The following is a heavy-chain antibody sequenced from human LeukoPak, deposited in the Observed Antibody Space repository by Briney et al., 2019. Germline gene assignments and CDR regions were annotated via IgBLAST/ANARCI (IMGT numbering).Heavy chain of an antibody. D-gene: IGHD1-26*01. CDR1: GFTFSDYY. CDR3: ARLNSGSYSDVGY. V-gene: IGHV3-11*01. J-gene: IGHJ4*02. Sequence: GGSLRLSCAASGFTFSDYYMSWIPQAPGKGLEWVSYISSSGSTIYYADSVKGRFNNSRDNAKNSLYLQMNSLRAEDTAVYYCARLNSGSYSDVGYWGQGTLVTVSS. CDR2: ISSSGSTI.